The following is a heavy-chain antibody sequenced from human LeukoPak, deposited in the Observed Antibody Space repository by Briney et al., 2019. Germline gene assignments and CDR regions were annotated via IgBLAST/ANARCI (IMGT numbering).Heavy chain of an antibody. Sequence: GGSLRLSCAASGFTFDDYAMHWVRQAPEKGLEWVSLISGDGGSTYYADSVKGRFTISRDNSKNSLYLQMNSLRTEDTALYYCAKGGYCSSTSCPYYYYMDVWGKGTTVTVSS. V-gene: IGHV3-43*02. D-gene: IGHD2-2*01. J-gene: IGHJ6*03. CDR1: GFTFDDYA. CDR2: ISGDGGST. CDR3: AKGGYCSSTSCPYYYYMDV.